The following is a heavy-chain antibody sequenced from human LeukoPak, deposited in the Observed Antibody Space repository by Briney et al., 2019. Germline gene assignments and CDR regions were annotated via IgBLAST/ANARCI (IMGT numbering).Heavy chain of an antibody. CDR2: IYYSGST. CDR1: GGSISSSTYY. D-gene: IGHD2-15*01. J-gene: IGHJ4*02. V-gene: IGHV4-39*07. Sequence: PSETLSLTCVVSGGSISSSTYYWGWIRQPPGKGLEWIGSIYYSGSTYYNPSLKSRVTISVDTSKNQFSLKLSSVTAADTAVYYCAGLTVVVAATGDYWGQGTLVTVSS. CDR3: AGLTVVVAATGDY.